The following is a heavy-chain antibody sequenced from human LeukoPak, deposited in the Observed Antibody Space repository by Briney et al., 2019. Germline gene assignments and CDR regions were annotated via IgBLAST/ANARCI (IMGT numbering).Heavy chain of an antibody. J-gene: IGHJ3*02. CDR1: GYSISSGYY. CDR3: ARQGWVFRRDGYNSAFDI. CDR2: IYHSGST. D-gene: IGHD5-24*01. Sequence: SETLSLTCTVSGYSISSGYYWGWIRQPPGKGLEWIGSIYHSGSTYYNPSLKSRVTISVDTSKNQFSLKLSSVTAADTAVYYCARQGWVFRRDGYNSAFDIWGQGTMVTVSS. V-gene: IGHV4-38-2*02.